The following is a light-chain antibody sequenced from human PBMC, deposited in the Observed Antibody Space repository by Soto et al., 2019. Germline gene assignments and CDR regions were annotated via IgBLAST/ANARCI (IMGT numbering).Light chain of an antibody. CDR2: DAS. V-gene: IGKV3-20*01. CDR1: QSVGSNY. Sequence: EIVLTQSPDTLSLSPGERATLSCRASQSVGSNYLAWYQQKPGQAPRLLMYDASGRASGIPDRFSGSGSGTEFSFIISSLQSEDSAVYYCQQYNSWLWTFGQGTKV. J-gene: IGKJ1*01. CDR3: QQYNSWLWT.